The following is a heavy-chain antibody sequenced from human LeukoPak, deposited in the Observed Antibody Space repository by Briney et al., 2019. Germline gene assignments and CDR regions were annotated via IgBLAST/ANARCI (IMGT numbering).Heavy chain of an antibody. CDR1: GYSFTNYW. CDR3: ARVLDGSSPTAGFDY. CDR2: IYPGDSDT. D-gene: IGHD2-15*01. V-gene: IGHV5-51*01. Sequence: GESLKISCKGSGYSFTNYWIGWVRQMPGKGLEWMGIIYPGDSDTRYSLSFQGQVTISADRSISTAYLQWSRLKASDTAMYYCARVLDGSSPTAGFDYWGQGTLVTVSS. J-gene: IGHJ4*02.